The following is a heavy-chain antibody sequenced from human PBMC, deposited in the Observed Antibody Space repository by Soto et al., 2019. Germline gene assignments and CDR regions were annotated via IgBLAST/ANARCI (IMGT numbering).Heavy chain of an antibody. CDR3: ARDGDYFGSGSPPLLSK. CDR2: IYYSGSS. CDR1: GGSLTSGGYC. J-gene: IGHJ4*02. V-gene: IGHV4-31*03. D-gene: IGHD3-10*01. Sequence: QVQLQESGPGLVKPSQTLSLTCTVSGGSLTSGGYCWTWIPQHPVKGLEWMGHIYYSGSSSYNPSLKSRLTISIDTSKNQFSLKLTSVTAADMAVYYCARDGDYFGSGSPPLLSKWGQGTLVTVSS.